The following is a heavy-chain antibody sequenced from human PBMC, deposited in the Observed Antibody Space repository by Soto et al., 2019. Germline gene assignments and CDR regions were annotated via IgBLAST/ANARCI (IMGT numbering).Heavy chain of an antibody. CDR3: ATSEYSSLSVNRFDP. CDR2: IYYGGST. J-gene: IGHJ5*02. V-gene: IGHV4-30-4*01. D-gene: IGHD6-6*01. CDR1: GGSISSANYY. Sequence: PSETLSLTCTVSGGSISSANYYWSWIRQPTGKGLEWIGYIYYGGSTYYNPSLRSRVTISLDTPKNQFSLRLRSVTAADMAVYYCATSEYSSLSVNRFDPWGQGALVTAPQ.